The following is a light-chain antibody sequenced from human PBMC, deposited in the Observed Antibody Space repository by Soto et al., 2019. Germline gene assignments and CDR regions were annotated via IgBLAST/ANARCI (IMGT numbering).Light chain of an antibody. J-gene: IGLJ2*01. CDR2: SSN. CDR1: DSNIWSTA. V-gene: IGLV1-44*01. Sequence: QSVLTQPPSVSATPGQGVSLSCSGGDSNIWSTAVNWYQQVPGTAPKLLIYSSNQRPSGVPDRISGSKSGTSASLAISGLQSEDEADYYCAACDDDLHVWLFGGGTKLTVL. CDR3: AACDDDLHVWL.